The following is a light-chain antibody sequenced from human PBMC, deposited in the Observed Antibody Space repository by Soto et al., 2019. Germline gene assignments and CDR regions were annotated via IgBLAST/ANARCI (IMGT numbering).Light chain of an antibody. J-gene: IGKJ1*01. CDR2: ATS. CDR3: HQYCRSLWT. V-gene: IGKV3-20*01. CDR1: QSVSSTY. Sequence: EIVLTQSPGTLSLSPGERASLSCRASQSVSSTYLAWYQQKPGQAPRLLIYATSTRATGTPDRFSGSGSGTYFTLTISSLETEDLAVYDCHQYCRSLWTFGQGAKVEIK.